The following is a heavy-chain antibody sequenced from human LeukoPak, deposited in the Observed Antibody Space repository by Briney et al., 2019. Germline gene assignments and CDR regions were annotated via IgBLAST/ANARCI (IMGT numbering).Heavy chain of an antibody. J-gene: IGHJ6*02. CDR1: GYTFTSYY. V-gene: IGHV1-46*01. Sequence: ASVKVSFKASGYTFTSYYMHWVRQAPGQGLEWMGIINPSGGSTSYAQKFQGRVTMTRDTSTSTVYMELSSLRSEDTAVYYCARDPHSSSWYYYYYYGMDVWGQGTTVTVSS. D-gene: IGHD6-13*01. CDR3: ARDPHSSSWYYYYYYGMDV. CDR2: INPSGGST.